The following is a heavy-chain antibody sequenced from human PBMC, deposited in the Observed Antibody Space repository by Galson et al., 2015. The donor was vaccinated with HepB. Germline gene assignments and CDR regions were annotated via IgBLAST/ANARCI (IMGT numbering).Heavy chain of an antibody. J-gene: IGHJ4*02. V-gene: IGHV3-48*02. CDR3: ARDLEVVVVIINPLGDY. D-gene: IGHD3-22*01. CDR1: GFTFSTYS. Sequence: SLRLSCAASGFTFSTYSMNWVRQAPGKGLEWVAYISRSGTNIYYADSVKGRFTISRDNAKSSLYLQMNSLRDEDTAVYYCARDLEVVVVIINPLGDYWGQGTLVTVSS. CDR2: ISRSGTNI.